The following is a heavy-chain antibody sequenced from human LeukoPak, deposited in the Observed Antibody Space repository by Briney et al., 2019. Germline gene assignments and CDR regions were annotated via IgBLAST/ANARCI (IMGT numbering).Heavy chain of an antibody. V-gene: IGHV3-30*02. Sequence: PGGSLRLSCAASGFTFSSYGMHWVRQAPGKGLEWVVFIRYDGSNKYYADSVKGRFTISRDNSKNTLYLQMNSLRAEDTAVYYCAKGQGYSSSWYGAAAFDIWGQGTMVTVSS. J-gene: IGHJ3*02. D-gene: IGHD6-13*01. CDR2: IRYDGSNK. CDR1: GFTFSSYG. CDR3: AKGQGYSSSWYGAAAFDI.